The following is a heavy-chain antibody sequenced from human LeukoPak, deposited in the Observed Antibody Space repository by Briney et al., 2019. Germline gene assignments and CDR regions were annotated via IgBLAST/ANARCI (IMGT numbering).Heavy chain of an antibody. CDR3: AKPSNYYGSATDAFDF. J-gene: IGHJ3*01. D-gene: IGHD3-10*01. V-gene: IGHV4-39*07. CDR1: GCSISSNSFY. CDR2: IDYSRST. Sequence: SETLTLTCTVSGCSISSNSFYWGWIRQPPGMGLEWIVSIDYSRSTYYNPSLKSRVTISVDTSKNHFSLKLNSVTAAGTAVYYCAKPSNYYGSATDAFDFWGQGTMVTVSS.